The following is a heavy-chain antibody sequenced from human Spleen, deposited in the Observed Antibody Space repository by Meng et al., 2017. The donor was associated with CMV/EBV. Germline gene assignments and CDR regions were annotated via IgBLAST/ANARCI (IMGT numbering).Heavy chain of an antibody. CDR3: ARVGVSSGYYSLDY. D-gene: IGHD3-22*01. CDR2: ISSSSSYI. J-gene: IGHJ4*02. V-gene: IGHV3-21*01. Sequence: GESLKISCAASGFTFSSYSMNWVRQAPGKGLEWVSSISSSSSYIYYADSMKGRFTISRDNAKNSLYLQMNSLRAEDTAVYYCARVGVSSGYYSLDYWGQGTLVTVSS. CDR1: GFTFSSYS.